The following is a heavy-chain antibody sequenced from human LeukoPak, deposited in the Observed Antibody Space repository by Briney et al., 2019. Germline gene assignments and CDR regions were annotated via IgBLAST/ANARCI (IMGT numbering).Heavy chain of an antibody. D-gene: IGHD5-18*01. J-gene: IGHJ4*02. Sequence: PSETLSLTCTVSGGSISSSSYYWGWIRQPPGKGLEWIGSIYYSGSTYYNPSLKSRVTISVDTSKNQFSLKLSSVTAADTAVYYCASPTPRGYSYGLRPIDYWGQGTLVTVSS. V-gene: IGHV4-39*01. CDR1: GGSISSSSYY. CDR3: ASPTPRGYSYGLRPIDY. CDR2: IYYSGST.